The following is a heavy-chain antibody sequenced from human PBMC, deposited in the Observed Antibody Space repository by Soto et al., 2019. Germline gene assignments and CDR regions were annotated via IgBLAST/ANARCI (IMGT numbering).Heavy chain of an antibody. D-gene: IGHD6-19*01. J-gene: IGHJ3*02. CDR2: ISPNLGTT. CDR1: GYTFTSYG. V-gene: IGHV1-69*11. Sequence: ASVKVSCKASGYTFTSYGISWVRQAPGQGLEWMGWISPNLGTTNYAQKFQGRVTITADESTSTAYMELSSLRSEDTAVYYCARFYSSGWYTDRPDAFDIWGQGTMVTVSS. CDR3: ARFYSSGWYTDRPDAFDI.